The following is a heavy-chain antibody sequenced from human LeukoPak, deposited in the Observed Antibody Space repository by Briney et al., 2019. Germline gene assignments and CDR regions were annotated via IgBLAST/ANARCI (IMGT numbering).Heavy chain of an antibody. J-gene: IGHJ6*04. V-gene: IGHV3-23*01. CDR1: GFTFNTYA. CDR3: AELGITMIGGV. Sequence: GGSLRLSCAASGFTFNTYAMSWVRQAPGKGLEWVSAISDSGGSAYYADSVKGRFTISRDNSKNTLYLQMNSLRAEDTAVYYCAELGITMIGGVWGKGTTVTISS. D-gene: IGHD3-10*02. CDR2: ISDSGGSA.